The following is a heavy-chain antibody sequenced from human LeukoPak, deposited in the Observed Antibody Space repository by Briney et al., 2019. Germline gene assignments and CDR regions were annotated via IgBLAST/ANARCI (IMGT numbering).Heavy chain of an antibody. V-gene: IGHV3-23*01. Sequence: GSLRLSCAASGFTFSTYAMTWVRQAPGKGLEWVSTISASGNTTYYADSVKGQFTISRDSSKNTLFLQMNSLRAEDTAVYYCAKDPGIAAAGLFDYWGQGTLVTVSS. J-gene: IGHJ4*02. CDR2: ISASGNTT. CDR3: AKDPGIAAAGLFDY. D-gene: IGHD6-13*01. CDR1: GFTFSTYA.